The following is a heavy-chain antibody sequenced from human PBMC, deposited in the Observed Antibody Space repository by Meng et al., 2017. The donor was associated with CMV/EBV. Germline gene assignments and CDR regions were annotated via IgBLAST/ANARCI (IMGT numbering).Heavy chain of an antibody. D-gene: IGHD3-9*01. Sequence: TVDTYTRTWVRQAPGKGLEWVSSIRTPARGRTTFYAASVKGRFTISRDISKNTLYLQMNNLRADDAALYYCAKVPTYFNILSGYPVDYWGQGTLVTVSS. V-gene: IGHV3-23*01. CDR3: AKVPTYFNILSGYPVDY. J-gene: IGHJ4*02. CDR2: IRTPARGRTT. CDR1: TVDTYT.